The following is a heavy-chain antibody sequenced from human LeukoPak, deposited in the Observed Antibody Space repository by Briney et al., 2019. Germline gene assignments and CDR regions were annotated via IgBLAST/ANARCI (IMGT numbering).Heavy chain of an antibody. Sequence: PGGSLRLSCAASGFTFSSYVMSWVRQAPGKGLEWVANIKQDGSEKYYVDSVKGRFTISRDNAKNSLYLQMNGLRAEDTAVYYCAKELQPWFPFDDCGQGILVTVSS. CDR3: AKELQPWFPFDD. J-gene: IGHJ4*02. CDR1: GFTFSSYV. V-gene: IGHV3-7*01. CDR2: IKQDGSEK. D-gene: IGHD3-10*01.